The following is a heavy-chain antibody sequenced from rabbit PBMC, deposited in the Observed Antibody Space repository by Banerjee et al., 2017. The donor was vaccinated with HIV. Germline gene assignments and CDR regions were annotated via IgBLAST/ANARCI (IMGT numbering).Heavy chain of an antibody. CDR1: GFDFSSNA. Sequence: QQQLEESGGGLVKPGGTLTLTCKASGFDFSSNAMCWVRQAPGKGLELIACIYSGSGGRTYYANWATGRFTVSKTSSTTVTLQMTSLTAADTATYFCARGVSTSGRGYGLWGPGTLVTVS. D-gene: IGHD4-1*01. CDR3: ARGVSTSGRGYGL. CDR2: IYSGSGGRT. J-gene: IGHJ4*01. V-gene: IGHV1S45*01.